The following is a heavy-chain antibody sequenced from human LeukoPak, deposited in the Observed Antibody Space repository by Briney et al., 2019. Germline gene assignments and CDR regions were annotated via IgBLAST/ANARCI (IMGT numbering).Heavy chain of an antibody. CDR2: IFTTGST. V-gene: IGHV4-4*07. Sequence: KPSETLSLTCNVSGASVSDYYWSWVRQPAGKGLEWIGRIFTTGSTDYHPSLKSRVTMTRDRSKNQLFLTLASVTAADTAVYYCVRASDSIFPYYYHMDLWGKGITVTVSS. J-gene: IGHJ6*03. CDR1: GASVSDYY. CDR3: VRASDSIFPYYYHMDL. D-gene: IGHD2-21*01.